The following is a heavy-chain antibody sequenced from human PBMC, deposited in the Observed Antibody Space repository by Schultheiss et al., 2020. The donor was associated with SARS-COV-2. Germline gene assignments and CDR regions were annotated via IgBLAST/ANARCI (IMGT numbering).Heavy chain of an antibody. V-gene: IGHV4-4*07. CDR3: ARHRLDSSGYLRFYY. J-gene: IGHJ4*02. CDR1: GGSISSYY. CDR2: IYTSGST. D-gene: IGHD3-22*01. Sequence: SETLSLTCTVSGGSISSYYWSWIRQPAGKGLEWIGRIYTSGSTNYNPSHKRRVTISVDTSTKQFSLKLSFVTAADTAVYYCARHRLDSSGYLRFYYWGQGTLVTV.